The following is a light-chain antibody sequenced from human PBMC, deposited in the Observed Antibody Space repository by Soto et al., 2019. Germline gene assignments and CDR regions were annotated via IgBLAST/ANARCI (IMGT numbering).Light chain of an antibody. Sequence: EIVLTQSPATLSLSPGARATLSCRASQSIRSYLAWYQQKPGQAPRLLIYDASSRATGIPARFSGSGSGTDFSLTISSLEPEDFAIYYCQQRSDGPVTFGQGTKVQIK. CDR2: DAS. J-gene: IGKJ1*01. CDR1: QSIRSY. V-gene: IGKV3-11*01. CDR3: QQRSDGPVT.